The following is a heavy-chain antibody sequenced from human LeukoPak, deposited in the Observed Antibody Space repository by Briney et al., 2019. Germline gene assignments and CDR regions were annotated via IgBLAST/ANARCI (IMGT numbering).Heavy chain of an antibody. CDR2: VNPHNGGT. D-gene: IGHD1-26*01. CDR3: TRGMWDLRRIDNFDY. CDR1: GYTFTDYY. V-gene: IGHV1-2*02. Sequence: GASVKVSCKASGYTFTDYYIHWMRQAPGQGLEWMGWVNPHNGGTNYPQNFQGRVTVTSDTAITTAYMELSNLRSDDTAVYYCTRGMWDLRRIDNFDYWGQGTLVTVSS. J-gene: IGHJ4*02.